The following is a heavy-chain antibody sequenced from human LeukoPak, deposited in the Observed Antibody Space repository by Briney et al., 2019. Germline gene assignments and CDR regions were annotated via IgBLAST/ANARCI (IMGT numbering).Heavy chain of an antibody. V-gene: IGHV1-18*01. CDR3: AREESIGSYQFLHDY. D-gene: IGHD1-26*01. Sequence: ASVKVSCKASGGTFSSYVISWVRQAPGQGLEWMGWISPYNGNTKYLQKLQGRVTMTTDTSTSTAYMELRSLTSDDTAVYYCAREESIGSYQFLHDYWGQGTLVTVSS. CDR1: GGTFSSYV. CDR2: ISPYNGNT. J-gene: IGHJ4*02.